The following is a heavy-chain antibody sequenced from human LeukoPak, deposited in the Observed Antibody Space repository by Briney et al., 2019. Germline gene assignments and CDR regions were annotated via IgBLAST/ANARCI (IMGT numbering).Heavy chain of an antibody. CDR1: GYTFTSYG. J-gene: IGHJ3*02. CDR2: ISAYNGNT. V-gene: IGHV1-18*01. D-gene: IGHD5-18*01. Sequence: ASVKVSCKASGYTFTSYGISWVRQAPGQGLEWMGWISAYNGNTNYAQKLQGRVTMTTNTSTSTAYMELRSLRSDDTAVYYCARDTVMVSAFDIWGQGTMVTVSS. CDR3: ARDTVMVSAFDI.